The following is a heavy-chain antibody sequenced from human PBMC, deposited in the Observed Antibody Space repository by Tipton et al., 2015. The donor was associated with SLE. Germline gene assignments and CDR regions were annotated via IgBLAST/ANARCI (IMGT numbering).Heavy chain of an antibody. Sequence: QLVQSGAEAKKPGESLKISCKGSGYSFTSYCIGWVRQMPGKGLEWVGIICPGDSDTRYSPSFQGQVTISADKSISTAYLQWSSLKASDTAIDYCASGSLMTTVTSAFDYWGQGTLVNVSS. CDR3: ASGSLMTTVTSAFDY. CDR1: GYSFTSYC. CDR2: ICPGDSDT. J-gene: IGHJ4*02. V-gene: IGHV5-51*03. D-gene: IGHD4-17*01.